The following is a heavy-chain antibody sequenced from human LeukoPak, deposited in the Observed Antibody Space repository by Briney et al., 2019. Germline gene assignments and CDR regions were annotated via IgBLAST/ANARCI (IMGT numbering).Heavy chain of an antibody. V-gene: IGHV4-61*01. CDR1: GYSISSGYY. D-gene: IGHD5-12*01. J-gene: IGHJ6*03. CDR3: ASSGHTSWVGFYYYYMDV. Sequence: PSETLSLTCAVSGYSISSGYYWGWIRQPPGKGLEWIGYIYYSGSTNYNPSLKSRVTISVDTSKNQFSLKLSSVTAADTAVYYCASSGHTSWVGFYYYYMDVWGKGTTVTVSS. CDR2: IYYSGST.